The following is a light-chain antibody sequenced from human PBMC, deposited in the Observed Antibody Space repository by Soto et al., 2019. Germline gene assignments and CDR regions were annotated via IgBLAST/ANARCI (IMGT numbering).Light chain of an antibody. CDR2: GAS. J-gene: IGKJ4*01. Sequence: EIVMTQSPATLSVSPGERAILSCRASQTVSSNLAWYQQKPGQAPRLLIYGASTRVAGVPARFSGSGSGTEFTLTISSLEPEDFAVYYCQQRSNWLTFGGGTKVEIK. V-gene: IGKV3-15*01. CDR1: QTVSSN. CDR3: QQRSNWLT.